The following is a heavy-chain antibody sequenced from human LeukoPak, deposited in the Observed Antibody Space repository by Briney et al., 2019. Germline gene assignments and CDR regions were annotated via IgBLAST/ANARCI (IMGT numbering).Heavy chain of an antibody. Sequence: GESLKISCKGSGYSFTSYWIGWVRQMPGKGLEWMGIIYPGGSDIRYSPSFQGQVTISVDKSISTAYLQWSSLKASDTAMYYCATLAAPSAPYYFDYWGQGTLVTVSS. CDR1: GYSFTSYW. V-gene: IGHV5-51*01. J-gene: IGHJ4*02. CDR2: IYPGGSDI. CDR3: ATLAAPSAPYYFDY. D-gene: IGHD6-6*01.